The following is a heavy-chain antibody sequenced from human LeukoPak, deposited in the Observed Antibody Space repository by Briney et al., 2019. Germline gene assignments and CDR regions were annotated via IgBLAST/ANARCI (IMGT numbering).Heavy chain of an antibody. CDR3: ARIVGYYYYYMDV. J-gene: IGHJ6*03. V-gene: IGHV1-2*02. CDR2: INPNSGGT. CDR1: GYTFTDYY. Sequence: ASVKVSCKASGYTFTDYYMQWVRQAPGQRPEWMGWINPNSGGTNYAQKFKGRVTLTRDTSVSTVYMELSGLRSDDTAVYYCARIVGYYYYYMDVWGQGTLVTVSS. D-gene: IGHD3-16*02.